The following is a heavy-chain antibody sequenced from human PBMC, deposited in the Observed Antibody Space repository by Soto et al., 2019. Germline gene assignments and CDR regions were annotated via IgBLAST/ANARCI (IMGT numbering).Heavy chain of an antibody. V-gene: IGHV1-69*01. CDR1: GGTFSSYA. J-gene: IGHJ5*02. CDR3: ATSPRSYYPPNWFDP. Sequence: QVQLVQSGAEVKKPGSSVKVSCKASGGTFSSYAISWVRQAPGQGLEWMGGIIPIFGTANYAQKFQGRVTITEDESTRTAYMELSSLRSEDTAVYYCATSPRSYYPPNWFDPWGQGTLVTVSS. CDR2: IIPIFGTA. D-gene: IGHD1-26*01.